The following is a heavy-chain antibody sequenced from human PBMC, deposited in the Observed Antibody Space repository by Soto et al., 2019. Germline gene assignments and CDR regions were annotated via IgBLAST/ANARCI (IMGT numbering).Heavy chain of an antibody. V-gene: IGHV1-8*01. J-gene: IGHJ5*02. Sequence: QVHLVQSGAEVRKPGASVKVSCKASGSTFTSYDINWVRQATGQGLEWMGWMNPNSGNTAYAQKFQGRVTMTRNNSISTAHMERCRLRSEDTAVYYCARERTRGFDPWGQGTLVTVSS. CDR3: ARERTRGFDP. CDR1: GSTFTSYD. CDR2: MNPNSGNT.